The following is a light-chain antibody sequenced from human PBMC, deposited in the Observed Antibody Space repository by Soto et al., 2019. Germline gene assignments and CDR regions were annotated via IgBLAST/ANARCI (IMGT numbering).Light chain of an antibody. CDR3: SSYTSSSTHNYV. CDR1: SSDVGGYNY. CDR2: DVS. V-gene: IGLV2-14*01. Sequence: QSVLTQPASVSGSPGQSITISCTGTSSDVGGYNYVSWYQQHPGKATKLMIYDVSNRPSGVSNRFSGSKSGNTASLTFSGLQAEDEADYYCSSYTSSSTHNYVFGTGTKVTVL. J-gene: IGLJ1*01.